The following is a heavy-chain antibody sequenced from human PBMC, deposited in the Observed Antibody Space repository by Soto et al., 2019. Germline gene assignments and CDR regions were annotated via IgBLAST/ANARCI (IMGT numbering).Heavy chain of an antibody. CDR3: AIRDDYSYPLDY. J-gene: IGHJ4*02. V-gene: IGHV4-34*01. Sequence: QVQLQQWGAGLLKPSETLSLTCAVYGGSFSGYYWSCIRQPPGKGLEWVGEINHSGSTNYNPSLKSRVTISVDTSKNQFSLKLRSVTAADTAVYYCAIRDDYSYPLDYWGQGPLVTVSS. D-gene: IGHD4-4*01. CDR2: INHSGST. CDR1: GGSFSGYY.